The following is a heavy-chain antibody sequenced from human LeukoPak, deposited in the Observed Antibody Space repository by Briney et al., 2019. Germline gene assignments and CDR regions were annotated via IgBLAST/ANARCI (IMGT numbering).Heavy chain of an antibody. D-gene: IGHD3-10*01. CDR2: INPNSGGT. CDR1: GYTFTGYY. V-gene: IGHV1-2*02. CDR3: ARGLWFGEQYYFDY. J-gene: IGHJ4*02. Sequence: ASVKVSCKASGYTFTGYYMHWVRQAPGQGLEWMGWINPNSGGTNYAQKFQGRVTMTRDTSISTAHMELSRLRSDDTAVYYCARGLWFGEQYYFDYWGQGTLVTVSS.